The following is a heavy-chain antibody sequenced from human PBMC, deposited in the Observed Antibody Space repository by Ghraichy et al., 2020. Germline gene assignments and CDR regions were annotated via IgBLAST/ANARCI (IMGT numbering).Heavy chain of an antibody. Sequence: SETLSLTCAVSGGSINSGGYSWSWIRQPPGKGLEWIGNFYHGGSSYHNPSLKSRVTISVDNSKNQLSLKLSSVTAADTAVYYCARGPTRDGFDIWGQGTMVTVSS. J-gene: IGHJ3*02. CDR1: GGSINSGGYS. CDR3: ARGPTRDGFDI. V-gene: IGHV4-30-2*01. CDR2: FYHGGSS.